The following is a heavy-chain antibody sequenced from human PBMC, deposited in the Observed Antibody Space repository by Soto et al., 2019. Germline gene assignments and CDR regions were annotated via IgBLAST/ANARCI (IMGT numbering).Heavy chain of an antibody. J-gene: IGHJ4*02. D-gene: IGHD5-12*01. CDR2: INPNSGGT. CDR1: GYTFTGYY. Sequence: QVQLVQSGAEVKKPGASVKVSCKASGYTFTGYYMHWVRQAPGQGLEWMGWINPNSGGTNYAQKFQGWVTMTRDTSISTAYMELSRLRSDDTAVYYCARSGGSSGYDPNFDYCGQGTLVTVSS. V-gene: IGHV1-2*04. CDR3: ARSGGSSGYDPNFDY.